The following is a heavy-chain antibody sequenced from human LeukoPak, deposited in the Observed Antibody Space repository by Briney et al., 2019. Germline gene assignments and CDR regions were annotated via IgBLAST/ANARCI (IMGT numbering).Heavy chain of an antibody. D-gene: IGHD5-12*01. CDR1: GFDFSSYG. Sequence: PGGSLRLSCAISGFDFSSYGMNWVRQAPGKGLEWVSHIGGSGGITHYADSVKGRFTISRDNFKNTLYLQMNSLRAEDTAVYYCARGRGLRALDAFDIWGQGTMVTVSS. CDR3: ARGRGLRALDAFDI. V-gene: IGHV3-23*01. J-gene: IGHJ3*02. CDR2: IGGSGGIT.